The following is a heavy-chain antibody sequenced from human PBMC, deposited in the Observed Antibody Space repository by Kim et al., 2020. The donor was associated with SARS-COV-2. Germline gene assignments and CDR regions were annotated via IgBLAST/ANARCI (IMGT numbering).Heavy chain of an antibody. CDR2: ISAYNGNT. D-gene: IGHD3-9*01. V-gene: IGHV1-18*01. Sequence: ASVKVSCKASGYTFTSYGISWVRQAPGQGLEWMGWISAYNGNTNYAQKLQGRVTMTTDTSTSTAYMELRSLRSDDTAVYYCARDSPHYYDILTGYYIDYYYYGMDVWGQGTTVTVSS. CDR3: ARDSPHYYDILTGYYIDYYYYGMDV. CDR1: GYTFTSYG. J-gene: IGHJ6*02.